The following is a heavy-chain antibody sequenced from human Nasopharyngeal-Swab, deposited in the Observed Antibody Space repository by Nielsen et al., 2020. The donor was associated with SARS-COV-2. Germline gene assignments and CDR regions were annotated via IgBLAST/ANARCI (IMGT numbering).Heavy chain of an antibody. CDR1: GGSISSSSYY. CDR2: IYYSGST. Sequence: SETLSLTYTVSGGSISSSSYYWGWIRQPPGKGLEWIGSIYYSGSTYYNPSLKSRVTISVDTSKNQFSLKLSSVTAADTAVYYCARLAGTNWFDPWGQGTLVTVSS. D-gene: IGHD6-13*01. V-gene: IGHV4-39*01. CDR3: ARLAGTNWFDP. J-gene: IGHJ5*02.